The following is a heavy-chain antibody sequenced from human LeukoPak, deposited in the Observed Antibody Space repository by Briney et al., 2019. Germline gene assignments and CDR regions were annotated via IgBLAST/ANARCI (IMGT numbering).Heavy chain of an antibody. D-gene: IGHD3-22*01. Sequence: SETLSLTCTVSGGSISSYYWSWIRQPPGKGLEWIGYIYYSGSTNYNPSLKSRVTISVDTSKNQFSLKLSSVTAADTAVYYCARGPYDSSGYYGYWGQGTLVTVSS. J-gene: IGHJ4*02. V-gene: IGHV4-59*01. CDR1: GGSISSYY. CDR2: IYYSGST. CDR3: ARGPYDSSGYYGY.